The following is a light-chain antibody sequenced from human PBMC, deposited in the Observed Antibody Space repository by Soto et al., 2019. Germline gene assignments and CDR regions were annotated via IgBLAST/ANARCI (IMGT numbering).Light chain of an antibody. CDR1: QSVSSY. J-gene: IGKJ1*01. V-gene: IGKV3-11*01. CDR3: QQRSNWPRT. CDR2: DAS. Sequence: ETVLTQSRGSVSLSPGERATLFCRASQSVSSYLAWYQQKPGQAPRLLIYDASNRATGIPARFSGSGSGTDFTLTISSLEPEDFAVYYCQQRSNWPRTFGQGTEVDIK.